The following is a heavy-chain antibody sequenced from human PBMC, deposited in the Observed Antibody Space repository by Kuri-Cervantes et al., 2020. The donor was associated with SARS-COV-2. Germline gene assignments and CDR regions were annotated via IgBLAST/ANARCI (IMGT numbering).Heavy chain of an antibody. D-gene: IGHD6-13*01. Sequence: GESLKISCAASGFTFSSYWMSWVRQAPGKGLEWVANIKQDGSEKYYVDSVKGRFTISRDNAKNSLYLQMNSLRAEDTAVYYCARDVEHSSWYYYNHHGYMDVWGKGTTVTVSS. CDR3: ARDVEHSSWYYYNHHGYMDV. V-gene: IGHV3-7*01. CDR1: GFTFSSYW. CDR2: IKQDGSEK. J-gene: IGHJ6*03.